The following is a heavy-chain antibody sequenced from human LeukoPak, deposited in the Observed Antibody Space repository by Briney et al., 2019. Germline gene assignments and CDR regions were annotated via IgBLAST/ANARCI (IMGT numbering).Heavy chain of an antibody. V-gene: IGHV4-38-2*01. CDR1: GYSISSGYY. Sequence: PSETLSLTCAVSGYSISSGYYWGWIRQPPGKGLEWIGSIYHSGSTYYNPSLKSRVTISVDTSKSQFSLKLSSVTAADTAVYYCARGSGWYAFDIWGQGIMVTVSS. CDR2: IYHSGST. CDR3: ARGSGWYAFDI. D-gene: IGHD6-19*01. J-gene: IGHJ3*02.